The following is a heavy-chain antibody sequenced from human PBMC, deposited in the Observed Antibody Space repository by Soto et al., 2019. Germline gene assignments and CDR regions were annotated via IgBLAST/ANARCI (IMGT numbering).Heavy chain of an antibody. V-gene: IGHV3-48*02. CDR3: ATEGPNGYIPYYTET. J-gene: IGHJ5*02. CDR2: ISRSHSAI. Sequence: GVSLRLSCLASGFSLSNSGMFWVRQAPGEGLEWISYISRSHSAIYYADSVKGRFTMSRDNAKNSIFLQMNSLTDEDRAVYYCATEGPNGYIPYYTETWGKGLPVTVSS. D-gene: IGHD1-26*01. CDR1: GFSLSNSG.